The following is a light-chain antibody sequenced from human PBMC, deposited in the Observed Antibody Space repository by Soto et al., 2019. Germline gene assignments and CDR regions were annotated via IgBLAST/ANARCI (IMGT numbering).Light chain of an antibody. Sequence: EIVLTQSPATLSLSPGERATLSCRASQSVSSYLAWYQQKTGQAPRLLIYDASNRATGIPARFSGSGSGTDFTLTISSLVPDDFAVYYCQQRSNWPPSFGQGTKLEIK. V-gene: IGKV3-11*01. J-gene: IGKJ2*01. CDR1: QSVSSY. CDR2: DAS. CDR3: QQRSNWPPS.